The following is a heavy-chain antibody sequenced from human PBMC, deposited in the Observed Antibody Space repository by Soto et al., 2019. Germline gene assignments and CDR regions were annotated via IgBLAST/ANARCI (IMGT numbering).Heavy chain of an antibody. Sequence: SETLSLTCTVSGGSISSTDHYWGWVRQPPGKGLEWLGYIHSSGSIYYNPSLKSRATMSINTAGNQFSLKVSSVTVADTAVYYCARDLDGLHDDTSGPFPRPGWGQGTLVTVSS. CDR2: IHSSGSI. J-gene: IGHJ1*01. CDR3: ARDLDGLHDDTSGPFPRPG. CDR1: GGSISSTDHY. V-gene: IGHV4-30-4*08. D-gene: IGHD3-22*01.